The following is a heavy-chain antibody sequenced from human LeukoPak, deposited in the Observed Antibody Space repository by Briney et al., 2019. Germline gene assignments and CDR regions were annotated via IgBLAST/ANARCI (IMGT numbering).Heavy chain of an antibody. V-gene: IGHV4-34*01. J-gene: IGHJ4*02. CDR1: GGSFSGYY. CDR2: INHSGST. Sequence: KPSETLSLNCAGYGGSFSGYYWGWIRQPPGKGLGWVGEINHSGSTNYNPSLKSRVTISVDTSKNQFSLKLSSVTAADTAVYYCARGKGAAALGLRDYWGQGTLVTVSS. D-gene: IGHD6-13*01. CDR3: ARGKGAAALGLRDY.